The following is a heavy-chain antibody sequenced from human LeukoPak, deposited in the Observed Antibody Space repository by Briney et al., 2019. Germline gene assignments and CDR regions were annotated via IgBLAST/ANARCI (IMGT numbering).Heavy chain of an antibody. CDR3: ARGYTCGY. V-gene: IGHV3-7*04. Sequence: GGSLRLSCSASGFTFSTYWMSWVRQAPGKGLEWVANIKEDGSEKNYADSVKGRFTISRDNAKNPLYLQMNSLRAEDTAVYYCARGYTCGYWGQGTLVIVSS. CDR2: IKEDGSEK. J-gene: IGHJ4*02. D-gene: IGHD5-18*01. CDR1: GFTFSTYW.